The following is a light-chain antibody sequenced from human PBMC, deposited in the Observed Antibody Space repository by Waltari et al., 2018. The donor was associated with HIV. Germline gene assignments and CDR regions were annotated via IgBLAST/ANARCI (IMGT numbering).Light chain of an antibody. V-gene: IGLV2-8*01. CDR3: KSYAGSSNPYV. CDR1: RSDVGGYNY. CDR2: DVS. Sequence: QSALTQPPSASGSPGQSVTISCTGTRSDVGGYNYVSWYQQHPGKAPKLMIFDVSKRPSGVPDRFSCSKSGNTAFLTVSGLQAEDEADYYCKSYAGSSNPYVFGTGTKVTVL. J-gene: IGLJ1*01.